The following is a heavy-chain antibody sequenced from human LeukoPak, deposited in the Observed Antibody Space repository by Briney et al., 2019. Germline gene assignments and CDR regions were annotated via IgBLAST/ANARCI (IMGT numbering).Heavy chain of an antibody. CDR3: AKDLFSAYDKYLDS. J-gene: IGHJ4*02. CDR1: GFAFESFT. Sequence: GGSLRLSCAGSGFAFESFTMTWVRQAPGKGLEWVSLIRATSSDVNYAESVRGRFTISRDNAKNSLFLLMDSLRVEDTAIYYCAKDLFSAYDKYLDSWGQGTLVTVSS. CDR2: IRATSSDV. V-gene: IGHV3-21*04. D-gene: IGHD5-12*01.